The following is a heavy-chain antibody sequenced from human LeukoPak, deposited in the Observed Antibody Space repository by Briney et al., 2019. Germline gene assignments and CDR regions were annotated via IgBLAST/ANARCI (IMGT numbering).Heavy chain of an antibody. V-gene: IGHV4-59*01. CDR2: ISNSGTT. D-gene: IGHD1-26*01. J-gene: IGHJ4*02. CDR1: NDSINDSY. CDR3: ARGGRNFDY. Sequence: SETLSLTCTVSNDSINDSYWTWIRQPPGKRLEWIGYISNSGTTKYNPSLKSRVTISVDTSNNQIPLRLRSVTAADTAVYFCARGGRNFDYWGQGTLVTVSS.